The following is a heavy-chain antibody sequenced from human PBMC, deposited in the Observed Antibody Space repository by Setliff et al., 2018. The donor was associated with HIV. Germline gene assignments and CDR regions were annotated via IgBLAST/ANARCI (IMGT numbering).Heavy chain of an antibody. CDR3: ARVPYRSAWFSGGHDAFDV. Sequence: ASVKVSCKASGYTFTSYGISWVRQAPGQGLEWMGWISGYNGNTKYVQKYQGRVTMTTDTSTSKVYMELRTLRSDDTAVYYCARVPYRSAWFSGGHDAFDVWGQGQWSPSPQ. CDR1: GYTFTSYG. J-gene: IGHJ3*01. V-gene: IGHV1-18*01. CDR2: ISGYNGNT. D-gene: IGHD6-19*01.